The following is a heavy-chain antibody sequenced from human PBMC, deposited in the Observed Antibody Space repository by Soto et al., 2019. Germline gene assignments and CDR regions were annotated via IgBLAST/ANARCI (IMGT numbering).Heavy chain of an antibody. Sequence: QITLKESGPTLVEPTQTLTLTCTFSGFSLSTNGMGVGWIRQPPGKALEWLSLIYLHNDKRYSPSLKTRLTVTKDDSKNPVVLTMTDMDPVATATYYCVHRRRDPGPNGDYWGPGLLVTVSS. D-gene: IGHD3-16*01. J-gene: IGHJ4*02. V-gene: IGHV2-5*01. CDR2: IYLHNDK. CDR1: GFSLSTNGMG. CDR3: VHRRRDPGPNGDY.